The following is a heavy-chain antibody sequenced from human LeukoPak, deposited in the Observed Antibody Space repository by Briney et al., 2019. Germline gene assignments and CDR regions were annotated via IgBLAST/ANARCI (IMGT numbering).Heavy chain of an antibody. CDR3: ARNERGTTVADGFDC. J-gene: IGHJ4*02. Sequence: SQTLSLTCAISGDSVSSNSATWNWIRQSPSRGLEWLGRTYYRSKWYNDYAVSVKSRITINPDTSKNQLSLQLKYVTPEDTAVYYCARNERGTTVADGFDCWGQGTLVTVSS. D-gene: IGHD4-23*01. V-gene: IGHV6-1*01. CDR2: TYYRSKWYN. CDR1: GDSVSSNSAT.